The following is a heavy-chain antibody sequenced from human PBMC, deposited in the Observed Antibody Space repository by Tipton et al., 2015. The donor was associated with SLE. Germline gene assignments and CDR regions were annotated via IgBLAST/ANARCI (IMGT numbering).Heavy chain of an antibody. J-gene: IGHJ6*02. D-gene: IGHD4/OR15-4a*01. V-gene: IGHV4-34*01. CDR3: VSGAVPGAMDV. CDR1: GGSFSGNF. CDR2: INHSGTT. Sequence: TLSLTCAVYGGSFSGNFWSWMRQSPGRGLEWIGEINHSGTTADNPSLKSRVTVFLDTSKNQFSLKVRSVTAADTAVYYCVSGAVPGAMDVWGQGTTVTVSS.